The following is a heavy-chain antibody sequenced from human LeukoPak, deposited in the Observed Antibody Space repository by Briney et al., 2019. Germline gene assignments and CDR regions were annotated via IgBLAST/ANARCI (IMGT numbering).Heavy chain of an antibody. CDR1: GFTFSSYC. CDR3: ARSPGLVGANYFDY. J-gene: IGHJ4*02. Sequence: GGSLRLSCAASGFTFSSYCRHWVRQAPGKGLEWVAVISFDGNNKNYADSVKGRFTISRDSSKNTLYLQLNSLRAEDTAVYYCARSPGLVGANYFDYWGQGTRVTGSS. D-gene: IGHD1-26*01. CDR2: ISFDGNNK. V-gene: IGHV3-30*03.